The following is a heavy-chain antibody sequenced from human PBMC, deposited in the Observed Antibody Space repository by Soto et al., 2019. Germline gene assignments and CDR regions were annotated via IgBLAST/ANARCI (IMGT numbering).Heavy chain of an antibody. Sequence: SSETLSLTCTVSGGSISSYYWSWIRQPPGKGLEWIGSIYYSGSTYYNPSLKSRVTISVDTSKNQFSLKLSSVTAADTAVYYCARPSPRYCSGGSCLEFPDAFDIWGQGTMVTVSS. J-gene: IGHJ3*02. CDR1: GGSISSYY. V-gene: IGHV4-59*05. CDR2: IYYSGST. D-gene: IGHD2-15*01. CDR3: ARPSPRYCSGGSCLEFPDAFDI.